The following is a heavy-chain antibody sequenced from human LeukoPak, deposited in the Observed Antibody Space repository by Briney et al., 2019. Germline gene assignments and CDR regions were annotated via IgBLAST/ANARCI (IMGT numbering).Heavy chain of an antibody. Sequence: GGSLRLSCAASGFIFSNYWMHWVRQAPGKGLVWVSRIKTDGSTITYADSVKGRFTISRDNAMNTLYLQMNNLGAEDTAVYYCARVGQGEWFFDLWGRGTLVTVSS. CDR2: IKTDGSTI. CDR1: GFIFSNYW. D-gene: IGHD1-26*01. V-gene: IGHV3-74*01. J-gene: IGHJ2*01. CDR3: ARVGQGEWFFDL.